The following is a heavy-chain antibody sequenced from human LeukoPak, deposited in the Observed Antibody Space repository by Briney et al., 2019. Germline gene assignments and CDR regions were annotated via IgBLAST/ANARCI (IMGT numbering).Heavy chain of an antibody. Sequence: GGSLRLSCAASGFTFSNYWMTWVRQAPGKGLEWVANIRQDGSEKYYVDSVKGRFTISRDNAKNSLYLQMNSLRAEDTAVYYCAGGYCSSTSCYAGNNWFDPWGQGNLVTVSS. V-gene: IGHV3-7*01. CDR3: AGGYCSSTSCYAGNNWFDP. CDR2: IRQDGSEK. D-gene: IGHD2-2*01. CDR1: GFTFSNYW. J-gene: IGHJ5*02.